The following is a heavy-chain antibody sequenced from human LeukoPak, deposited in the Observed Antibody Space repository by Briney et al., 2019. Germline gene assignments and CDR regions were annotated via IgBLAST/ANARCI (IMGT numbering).Heavy chain of an antibody. CDR1: GGTFSSYA. CDR3: ARGIVVVPAAEKYDWFDP. Sequence: ASVKVSCKASGGTFSSYAISWVRQAPGQGLEWMGGIFPIFGTANYAQKFQGRVTITADESTSTAYMELSSLRSEDTAVYYCARGIVVVPAAEKYDWFDPWGQGTLVTVSS. J-gene: IGHJ5*02. CDR2: IFPIFGTA. D-gene: IGHD2-2*01. V-gene: IGHV1-69*01.